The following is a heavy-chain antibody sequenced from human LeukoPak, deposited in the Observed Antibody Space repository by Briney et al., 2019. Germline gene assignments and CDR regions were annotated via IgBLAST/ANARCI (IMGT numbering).Heavy chain of an antibody. CDR2: ISYDGSNK. J-gene: IGHJ6*02. CDR1: GFTFSSYG. CDR3: AKNGGRLLYYYGMDV. Sequence: GGSLRLSCAASGFTFSSYGMHCVRQAPGKGLEWVAVISYDGSNKYYADSVKGRFTISRDNSKNTLYLQMNSLRAEDTAVYYCAKNGGRLLYYYGMDVWGQGTTVTVSS. V-gene: IGHV3-30*18. D-gene: IGHD3-16*01.